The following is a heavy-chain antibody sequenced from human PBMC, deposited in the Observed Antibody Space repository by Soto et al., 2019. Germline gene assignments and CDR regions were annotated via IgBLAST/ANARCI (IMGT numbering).Heavy chain of an antibody. CDR1: GYSFTSCW. CDR2: IYPGDSDT. J-gene: IGHJ6*02. CDR3: ARRGVTTLHYYGMDV. V-gene: IGHV5-51*01. Sequence: GESLKISCKGSGYSFTSCWIGWVRQMPGKGLEWMGIIYPGDSDTRYSPSFQGQVTISADKSISTAYLQWSSLKASDTAMYYCARRGVTTLHYYGMDVWGQGTTVTVSS. D-gene: IGHD4-4*01.